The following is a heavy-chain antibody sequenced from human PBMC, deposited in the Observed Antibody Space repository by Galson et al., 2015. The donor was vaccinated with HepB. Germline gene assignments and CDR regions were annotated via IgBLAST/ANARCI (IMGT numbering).Heavy chain of an antibody. CDR3: ARDSPGYGDYWPLNYYYGMDV. V-gene: IGHV1-18*01. CDR1: GYTFTSYG. J-gene: IGHJ6*02. CDR2: ISAYNGNT. D-gene: IGHD4-17*01. Sequence: SVKVSCKASGYTFTSYGISWVRQAPGRGLEWMGWISAYNGNTNYAQKLQGRVTMTTDTSTSTAYMELRSLRSDDTAVYYCARDSPGYGDYWPLNYYYGMDVWGQGTTVTVSS.